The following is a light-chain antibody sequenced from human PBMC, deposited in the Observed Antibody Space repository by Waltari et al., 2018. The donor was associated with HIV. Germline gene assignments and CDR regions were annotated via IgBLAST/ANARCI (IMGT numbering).Light chain of an antibody. CDR1: QSILYSSDNRNY. CDR2: WAS. V-gene: IGKV4-1*01. J-gene: IGKJ4*01. Sequence: DIVMTQSPDSLPVSLGERATINCTSSQSILYSSDNRNYLAWYQQKARQPPKLLISWASTRESGVPDRFSASGSGTDFILTITRLQAEDVAIYHCQQYFRIPPTFGGGTKVEIK. CDR3: QQYFRIPPT.